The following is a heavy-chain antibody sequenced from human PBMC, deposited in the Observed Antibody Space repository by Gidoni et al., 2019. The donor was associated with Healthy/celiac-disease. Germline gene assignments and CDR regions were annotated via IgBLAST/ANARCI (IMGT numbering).Heavy chain of an antibody. Sequence: EVQLVESGGGLVQPGGSLRLSCAASGFTFRSYWMSWVRQAPGKGLEWVANIKQDGSEKYYVDSVKGRFTISRDNAKNSLYLQMNSLRAEDTAVYYCARETKYCSGGSCYYNFDYWGQGTLVTVSS. V-gene: IGHV3-7*01. CDR3: ARETKYCSGGSCYYNFDY. J-gene: IGHJ4*02. D-gene: IGHD2-15*01. CDR2: IKQDGSEK. CDR1: GFTFRSYW.